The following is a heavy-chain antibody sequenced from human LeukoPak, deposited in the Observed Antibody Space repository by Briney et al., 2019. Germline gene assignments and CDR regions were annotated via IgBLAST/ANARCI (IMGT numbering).Heavy chain of an antibody. CDR1: GFTFSSYA. CDR2: ISYDGSNK. Sequence: GGSLRLSCAASGFTFSSYAMHWVRQAPGKGLEWVAVISYDGSNKYYADSVKGRFTISRDNSKNTLYLQMNSLRAEDTAVYYCAKTTPFDYWGQGTLVTVSS. V-gene: IGHV3-30*04. CDR3: AKTTPFDY. J-gene: IGHJ4*02. D-gene: IGHD4-17*01.